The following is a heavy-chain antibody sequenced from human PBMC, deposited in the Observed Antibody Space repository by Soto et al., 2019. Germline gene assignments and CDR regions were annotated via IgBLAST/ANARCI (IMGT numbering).Heavy chain of an antibody. CDR3: ARDPRDNSGGLSNPYIYYGMDG. J-gene: IGHJ6*02. CDR2: IYQTGST. D-gene: IGHD1-26*01. CDR1: GASISTNNW. Sequence: LSLTCAIFGASISTNNWWSWVRQPPGQGLEWIGEIYQTGSTNYNPSLKSRVTISVDKSKNQFSLKLTSVTAADSAVYYCARDPRDNSGGLSNPYIYYGMDGWGQGTTVTV. V-gene: IGHV4-4*02.